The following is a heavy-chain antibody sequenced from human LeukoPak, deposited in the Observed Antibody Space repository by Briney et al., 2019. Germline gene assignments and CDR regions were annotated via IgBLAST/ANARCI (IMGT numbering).Heavy chain of an antibody. CDR1: GGSISSNNW. D-gene: IGHD3-10*01. V-gene: IGHV4-4*02. CDR2: IYHSGST. CDR3: ARGTGVIMNWFDP. J-gene: IGHJ5*02. Sequence: SETLSLTCAVSGGSISSNNWWSWVRQPPGKGLEWIGEIYHSGSTNYNPSLKSRVTMSVDKSKNQFSLKLSSVTAADTAVYYCARGTGVIMNWFDPWGQGTLVTVSS.